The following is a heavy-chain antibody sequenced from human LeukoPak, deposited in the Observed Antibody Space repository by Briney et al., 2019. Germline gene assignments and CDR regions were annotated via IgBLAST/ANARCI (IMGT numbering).Heavy chain of an antibody. Sequence: GGSLRLSCAASGFTFSRYAMHWVRQAPGKGLEWVAVISYDGSNKNYADSVKGRFTISRDNSKNTLYLQMNSLRAEDTAVYYCARAGRGDLYSIYYYMDVWGKGTTVTVSS. CDR1: GFTFSRYA. D-gene: IGHD3-10*01. J-gene: IGHJ6*03. CDR2: ISYDGSNK. V-gene: IGHV3-30*04. CDR3: ARAGRGDLYSIYYYMDV.